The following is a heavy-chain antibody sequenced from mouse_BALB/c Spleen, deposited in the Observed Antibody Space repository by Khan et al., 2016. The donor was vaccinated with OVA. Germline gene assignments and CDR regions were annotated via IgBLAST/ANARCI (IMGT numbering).Heavy chain of an antibody. D-gene: IGHD2-14*01. V-gene: IGHV5-6-5*01. J-gene: IGHJ2*01. Sequence: EVELVESGGDLVKPGGSLKLSCAASGFTFSSYVMSWVRQTPEKRLEWVASISSGGSTYYPDSVKGRFTISRDNDRNILYLQMSSLRSEDTAMYDCAREAYRYDEYYFDYWGQGTTLTVSS. CDR2: ISSGGST. CDR3: AREAYRYDEYYFDY. CDR1: GFTFSSYV.